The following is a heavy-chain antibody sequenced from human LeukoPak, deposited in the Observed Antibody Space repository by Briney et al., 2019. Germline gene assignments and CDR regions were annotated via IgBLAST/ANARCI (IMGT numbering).Heavy chain of an antibody. D-gene: IGHD3-22*01. J-gene: IGHJ4*02. CDR2: ISSSSSYI. V-gene: IGHV3-21*01. CDR1: GFTFSSYS. Sequence: GSLRLSCAASGFTFSSYSMNWVRQAPGKGLEWVSSISSSSSYIYYADSVKGRFTISRDNAKNSLYLQMNSLRAEDTAVYYCARDGGWDSSGYYYRGLDYWGQGTLVTVSS. CDR3: ARDGGWDSSGYYYRGLDY.